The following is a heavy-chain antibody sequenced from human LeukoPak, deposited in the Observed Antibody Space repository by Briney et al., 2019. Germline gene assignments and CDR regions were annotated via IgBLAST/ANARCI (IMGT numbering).Heavy chain of an antibody. Sequence: ASQTLSLTCTVSGGSISSGGYYWSWIRQPAGKGLEWIGRIYTSGSTNYNPSLKSRVTISVDTSKNQFSLKLSSVTAADTAVHYCARGLRPFGVADAFDIWGQGTMVTVSS. J-gene: IGHJ3*02. V-gene: IGHV4-61*02. CDR3: ARGLRPFGVADAFDI. CDR1: GGSISSGGYY. D-gene: IGHD3-3*01. CDR2: IYTSGST.